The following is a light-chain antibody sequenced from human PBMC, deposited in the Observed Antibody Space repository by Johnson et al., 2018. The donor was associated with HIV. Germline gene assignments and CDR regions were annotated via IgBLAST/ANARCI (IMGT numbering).Light chain of an antibody. Sequence: QSVLTQPPSVSAAPGQKVTISCSGSTSNIEDNSVSRYQLFPGTAPKLLIYENNKRPSGIPDRISGSTSGTYATLGITGLQTGAEADSYCGTWDSSLSVYVFGTGTKVTVL. CDR1: TSNIEDNS. CDR3: GTWDSSLSVYV. V-gene: IGLV1-51*02. J-gene: IGLJ1*01. CDR2: ENN.